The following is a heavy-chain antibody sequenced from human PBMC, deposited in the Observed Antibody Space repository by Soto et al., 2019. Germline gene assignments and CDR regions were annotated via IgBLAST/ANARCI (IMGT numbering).Heavy chain of an antibody. J-gene: IGHJ5*02. CDR2: ISGSGGST. D-gene: IGHD3-3*01. Sequence: PGGSLRLSCAASGFTFSSYAMRWVRQAPGKGLEWVSAISGSGGSTYYADSVKGRFTISRDNSKNTLYLQMNSLRAEDTAVYYCAKVEMEWPIIRPNWFDPWGQGTLVTVSS. CDR3: AKVEMEWPIIRPNWFDP. CDR1: GFTFSSYA. V-gene: IGHV3-23*01.